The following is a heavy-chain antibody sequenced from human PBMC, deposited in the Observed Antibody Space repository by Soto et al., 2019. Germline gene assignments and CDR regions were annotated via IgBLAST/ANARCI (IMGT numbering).Heavy chain of an antibody. J-gene: IGHJ6*02. D-gene: IGHD2-2*01. CDR3: AREDRDRETGLVPAAIDGMDV. V-gene: IGHV1-69*08. CDR1: GGTFSRYS. CDR2: IIPIFGIP. Sequence: QVPLVQSGAGVKKPGSSVKVSCKASGGTFSRYSITWVRQAPGHGLEWIGRIIPIFGIPTYAQKFQGRVTITADESTSTAYMELSSLRSDDTAVYSCAREDRDRETGLVPAAIDGMDVWGQGTTVTVSS.